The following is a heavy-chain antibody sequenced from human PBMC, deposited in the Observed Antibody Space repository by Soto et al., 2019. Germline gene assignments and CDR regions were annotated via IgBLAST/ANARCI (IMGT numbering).Heavy chain of an antibody. CDR2: IYPGDSDT. Sequence: GESLKISCKGSGYSFTSYWIGWVRQMPGKGLEWMGIIYPGDSDTRYSPSFQGQVTISADKSISTAYLQWSSLKASDTAMYYCARTVAGNPDYYYYYGMDVWGQGATVTVSS. D-gene: IGHD6-19*01. J-gene: IGHJ6*02. V-gene: IGHV5-51*01. CDR3: ARTVAGNPDYYYYYGMDV. CDR1: GYSFTSYW.